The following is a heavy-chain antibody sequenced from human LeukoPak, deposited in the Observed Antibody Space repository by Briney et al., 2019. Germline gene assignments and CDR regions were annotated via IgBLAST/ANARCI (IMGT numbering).Heavy chain of an antibody. J-gene: IGHJ4*02. V-gene: IGHV4-59*08. CDR1: PGSIRNYY. CDR3: AKHGGSWTFDS. Sequence: SETLSLTCSVSPGSIRNYYWSWIRQPPGKGLEWIAYIDYSGSTHYNPSHKSRVTMSVDTSKNQFFLKLSSVTAADTAVYYCAKHGGSWTFDSWGQGTLVTVSS. D-gene: IGHD6-13*01. CDR2: IDYSGST.